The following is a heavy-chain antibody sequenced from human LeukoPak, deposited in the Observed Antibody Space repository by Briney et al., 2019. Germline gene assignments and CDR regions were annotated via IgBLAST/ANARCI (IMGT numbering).Heavy chain of an antibody. D-gene: IGHD6-13*01. CDR2: INHSGST. CDR1: GGTFSGYY. Sequence: SETLSVTCAVYGGTFSGYYWSWIRQPPGKRLEWIGEINHSGSTNYNPSLKSRVTISVDTSKNQFSLKLSSVTAADTAVYYCARGWQLVRRPFDYWGQGTLVTVSS. J-gene: IGHJ4*02. V-gene: IGHV4-34*01. CDR3: ARGWQLVRRPFDY.